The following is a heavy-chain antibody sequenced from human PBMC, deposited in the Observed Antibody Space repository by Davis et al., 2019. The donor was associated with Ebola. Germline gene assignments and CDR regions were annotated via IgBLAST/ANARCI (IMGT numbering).Heavy chain of an antibody. D-gene: IGHD2-15*01. CDR2: ISYDGSNK. Sequence: GESLKISCAASGFTFSSYGMHWVRQAPGKGLEWVAVISYDGSNKYYADSVKGRFTISRDNAKNTLYLQMNSLRAEDTAVYYCARDFALILGYCSGGSCYPDYWGQGTLVTVSS. CDR3: ARDFALILGYCSGGSCYPDY. V-gene: IGHV3-30*03. CDR1: GFTFSSYG. J-gene: IGHJ4*02.